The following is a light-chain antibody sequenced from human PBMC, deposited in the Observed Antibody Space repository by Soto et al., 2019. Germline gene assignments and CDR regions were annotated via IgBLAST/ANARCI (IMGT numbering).Light chain of an antibody. V-gene: IGLV2-11*01. CDR2: DVT. J-gene: IGLJ7*01. CDR3: CSFTSDITYV. Sequence: QSALTQPRSVSGSPGQSVTISCTGTGSDVGGYNSVSWYQLHPGKAPKFMIYDVTKRPSGVPDRFSGSKSGNTASLTISGLQAEDEADYYCCSFTSDITYVFGTGTQLTVL. CDR1: GSDVGGYNS.